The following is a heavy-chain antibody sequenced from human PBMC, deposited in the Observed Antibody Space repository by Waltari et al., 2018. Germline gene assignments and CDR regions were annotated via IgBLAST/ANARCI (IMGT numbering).Heavy chain of an antibody. CDR2: ISSSSSDI. CDR1: GFTFSSYS. J-gene: IGHJ4*02. CDR3: ARSLEQWLVNEYYFDY. V-gene: IGHV3-21*01. D-gene: IGHD6-19*01. Sequence: EVQLVESGGGLVKPGGSLRLSCAASGFTFSSYSMNWVRQAPGKGLEWVSSISSSSSDIYYADSVKGRFTISRDNAKNSLYLQMNSLRAEDTAVYYCARSLEQWLVNEYYFDYWGQGTLVTVSS.